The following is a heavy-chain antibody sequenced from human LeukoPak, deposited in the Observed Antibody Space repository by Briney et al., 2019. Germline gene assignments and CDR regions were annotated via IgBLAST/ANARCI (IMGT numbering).Heavy chain of an antibody. CDR2: ISSSGSTI. Sequence: GGSLRLSCAASGFTFSSYEMNWVRQAPGKGLEWVSYISSSGSTIYYADSVKGRFTISRDNAKNSLYVQMNSLRAEDTAVYYCAREGRSGYDLTGYYGMDVWGKGTTVTVSS. V-gene: IGHV3-48*03. CDR3: AREGRSGYDLTGYYGMDV. D-gene: IGHD5-12*01. CDR1: GFTFSSYE. J-gene: IGHJ6*04.